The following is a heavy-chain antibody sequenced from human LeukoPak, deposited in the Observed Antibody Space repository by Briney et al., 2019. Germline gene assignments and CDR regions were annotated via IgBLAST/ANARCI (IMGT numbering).Heavy chain of an antibody. J-gene: IGHJ6*03. V-gene: IGHV4-34*01. CDR1: GGSFSGYD. Sequence: PSETLSLTCAVYGGSFSGYDWSWVRQPPGKWLEWIGEINHSGSTNYNPSLKSRVTISVDTSKNQFSLKLSSVTATDTAVYYCARDQVRYQLLFKVYYYHMDVWGKGTTVTVSS. CDR2: INHSGST. CDR3: ARDQVRYQLLFKVYYYHMDV. D-gene: IGHD2-2*01.